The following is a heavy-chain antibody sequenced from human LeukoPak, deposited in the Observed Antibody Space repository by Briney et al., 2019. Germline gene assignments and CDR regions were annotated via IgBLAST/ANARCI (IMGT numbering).Heavy chain of an antibody. D-gene: IGHD3-3*01. J-gene: IGHJ3*02. CDR1: GGTFSSYA. V-gene: IGHV1-69*06. Sequence: SVKVSCKASGGTFSSYAISWVRQAPGQGLEWMGGIIPIFGTAIYAQKFQGRVTMTEDTSTDTAYMELSSLRSEDTAVYYCATPQTNGRFLEWLFPRDAFDIWGQGTMVTVSS. CDR2: IIPIFGTA. CDR3: ATPQTNGRFLEWLFPRDAFDI.